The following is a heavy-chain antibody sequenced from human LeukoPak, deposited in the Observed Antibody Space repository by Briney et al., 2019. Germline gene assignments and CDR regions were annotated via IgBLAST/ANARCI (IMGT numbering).Heavy chain of an antibody. CDR3: ARSGMVRGIVGYYYYGMDV. Sequence: SETLSLTCTVSGGSISSYYWSWIRQPPGKGLEWIGYIYYSGNTNYNPSLKSRVTISVDTSKNQFSLKLSSVTAADTAVYYCARSGMVRGIVGYYYYGMDVWGQGTTVTVSS. V-gene: IGHV4-59*01. CDR2: IYYSGNT. D-gene: IGHD3-10*01. J-gene: IGHJ6*02. CDR1: GGSISSYY.